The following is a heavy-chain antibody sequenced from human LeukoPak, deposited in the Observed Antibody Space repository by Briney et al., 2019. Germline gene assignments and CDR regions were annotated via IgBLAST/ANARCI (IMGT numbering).Heavy chain of an antibody. CDR2: ISYDGSNK. CDR3: VRGEYYYDSSGRGFDL. V-gene: IGHV3-30-3*01. J-gene: IGHJ2*01. Sequence: PGGSLRLSCAASGFTFSNYAMHWVRQAPGKGLEWVALISYDGSNKYYADSVKGRLTISRDNSKNTLYLQMNSRRAEDTAVYYCVRGEYYYDSSGRGFDLWGRGTLVTVSS. D-gene: IGHD3-22*01. CDR1: GFTFSNYA.